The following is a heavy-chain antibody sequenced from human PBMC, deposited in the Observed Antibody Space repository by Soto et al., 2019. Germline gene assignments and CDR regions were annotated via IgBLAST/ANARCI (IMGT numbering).Heavy chain of an antibody. D-gene: IGHD5-18*01. CDR3: AREWRGYSYGIDAGGMDV. V-gene: IGHV4-39*07. J-gene: IGHJ6*02. Sequence: PSETLSLTCTVSGGSISSSSYYWGWIRQPPGKGLEWIGSIYHSGSTYYNPSLKSRVTISVDTSKNQFSLKLSSVTAADTAVYYCAREWRGYSYGIDAGGMDVWGQGTTVTVSS. CDR1: GGSISSSSYY. CDR2: IYHSGST.